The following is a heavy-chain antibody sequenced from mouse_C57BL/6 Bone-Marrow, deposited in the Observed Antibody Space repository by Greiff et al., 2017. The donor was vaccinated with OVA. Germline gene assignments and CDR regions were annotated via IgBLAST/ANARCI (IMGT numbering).Heavy chain of an antibody. J-gene: IGHJ1*03. Sequence: VQLQQSGAELVKPGASVKMSCKASGYTFTSYWITWVKQRPGQGLEWIGDIYPGSGSTNYNEKFKSKATLTVDTSSSTAYMQLSSLTSEDSAVYYRARNYGSSYYWYFDVWGTGTTVTVSS. CDR2: IYPGSGST. D-gene: IGHD1-1*01. CDR1: GYTFTSYW. CDR3: ARNYGSSYYWYFDV. V-gene: IGHV1-55*01.